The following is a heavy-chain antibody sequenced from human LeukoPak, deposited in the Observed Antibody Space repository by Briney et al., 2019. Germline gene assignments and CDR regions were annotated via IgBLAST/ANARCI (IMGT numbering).Heavy chain of an antibody. V-gene: IGHV4-59*08. CDR3: ARGSAETMVRGVIPNWFDP. CDR2: IYYSGST. D-gene: IGHD3-10*01. J-gene: IGHJ5*02. CDR1: GGSISSYY. Sequence: PSETLSLTCTVSGGSISSYYWSWIRQPPGKGLEWIGYIYYSGSTNYNPSLKSRVTISVDTSKNQFSLKLSSVTAADTAVYYCARGSAETMVRGVIPNWFDPWGQGTLVTVSS.